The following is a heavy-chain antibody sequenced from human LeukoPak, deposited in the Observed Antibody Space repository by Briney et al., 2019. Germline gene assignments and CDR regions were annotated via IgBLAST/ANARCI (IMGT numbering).Heavy chain of an antibody. J-gene: IGHJ6*03. V-gene: IGHV4-59*01. D-gene: IGHD1-26*01. CDR2: IYYSGST. CDR1: GGSISSYY. CDR3: ARVGATTDYYYYYYMDV. Sequence: PSETLSLTCTVSGGSISSYYWSWIRQPPGKGLEWIGYIYYSGSTNYNPSLKSRVTISVDTSKNQFSLKLSSVTAADTAVYYCARVGATTDYYYYYYMDVWGKGTTVTVSS.